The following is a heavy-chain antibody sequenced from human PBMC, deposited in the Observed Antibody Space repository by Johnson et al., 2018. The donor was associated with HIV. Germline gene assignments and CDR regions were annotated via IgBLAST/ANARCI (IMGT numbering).Heavy chain of an antibody. CDR3: AKGYYYDSSGSGAFDI. CDR2: ISYDGSNK. J-gene: IGHJ3*02. D-gene: IGHD3-22*01. Sequence: QVQLVESGGGVVQPGRSLRLSCAASGFTFSNYGMHWVRQAPGKGLEWVAVISYDGSNKYYVDSVKGRFTISRDNSKNTLYLQMNSLRAEDTAVYYCAKGYYYDSSGSGAFDIWGQGTMVTVSS. V-gene: IGHV3-30*18. CDR1: GFTFSNYG.